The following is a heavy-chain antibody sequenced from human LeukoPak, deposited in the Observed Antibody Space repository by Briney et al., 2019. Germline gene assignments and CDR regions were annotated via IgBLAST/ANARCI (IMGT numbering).Heavy chain of an antibody. CDR3: ARDLEDIVATIADAFDI. CDR2: IYTSGST. D-gene: IGHD5-12*01. J-gene: IGHJ3*02. CDR1: GGSISSYY. Sequence: SETLSLTCTVSGGSISSYYWSWIRQPAGKGLEWIVRIYTSGSTNYNPSLKSRVTMSVDTSKNQFSLKLSSVTAADTAVYYCARDLEDIVATIADAFDIWGQGTMVTVSS. V-gene: IGHV4-4*07.